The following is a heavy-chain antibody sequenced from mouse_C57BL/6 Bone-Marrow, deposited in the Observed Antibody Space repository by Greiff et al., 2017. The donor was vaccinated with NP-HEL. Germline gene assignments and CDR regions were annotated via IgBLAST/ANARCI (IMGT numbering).Heavy chain of an antibody. J-gene: IGHJ4*01. V-gene: IGHV1-15*01. CDR3: TRSLIYYGNFYAMDY. CDR1: GYTFTDYE. Sequence: VQLVESGAELVRPGASVTLSCKASGYTFTDYEMHWVKQTPVHGLEWIGAIDPETGGTAYNQKFKGKAILTADKSSSTAYMELRSLTSEDSAVYYCTRSLIYYGNFYAMDYWGQGTSVTVSS. D-gene: IGHD2-1*01. CDR2: IDPETGGT.